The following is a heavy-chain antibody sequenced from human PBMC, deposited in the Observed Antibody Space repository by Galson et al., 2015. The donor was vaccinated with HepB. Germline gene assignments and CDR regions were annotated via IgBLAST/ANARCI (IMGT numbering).Heavy chain of an antibody. V-gene: IGHV3-9*01. J-gene: IGHJ3*01. CDR1: GFIFDDYT. Sequence: SLRLSCAGSGFIFDDYTTHWVRQVPGKGLEWVSRISWNSGNIGYADSVKGRFTISRDNAENSLFLQMDSLTAEDTALYYCAKDMGHGDYGWAFDVWGQGTMVIVSS. CDR2: ISWNSGNI. D-gene: IGHD4-17*01. CDR3: AKDMGHGDYGWAFDV.